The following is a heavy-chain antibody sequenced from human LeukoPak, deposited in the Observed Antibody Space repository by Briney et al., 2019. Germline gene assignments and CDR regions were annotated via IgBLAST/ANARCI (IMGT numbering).Heavy chain of an antibody. CDR3: ARSSSGTRSAGDY. J-gene: IGHJ4*02. V-gene: IGHV1-69*05. CDR1: GGTFSSYA. Sequence: GASVKVSCKASGGTFSSYAISWVRQAPGQGLEWMGGIIPIFGTANYAQKFQGRVTITTDESMSTAYMELSSLRSEDTAVYYCARSSSGTRSAGDYWGQGTLVTVSS. D-gene: IGHD6-25*01. CDR2: IIPIFGTA.